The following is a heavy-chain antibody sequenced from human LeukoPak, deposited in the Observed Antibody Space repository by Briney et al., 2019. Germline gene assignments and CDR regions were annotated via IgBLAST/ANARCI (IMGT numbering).Heavy chain of an antibody. CDR3: ARLSLRDPNYYFDY. CDR1: GFTFSSYW. V-gene: IGHV3-7*01. J-gene: IGHJ4*02. Sequence: GGSLRLSCAASGFTFSSYWMSWVRQAPGKGLEWVANIKQDGSEKYYVDSVKGRFTISRDNAKNSLYLQMNSLRAEDTAVYYCARLSLRDPNYYFDYWGQGTLVTVSS. D-gene: IGHD3-16*01. CDR2: IKQDGSEK.